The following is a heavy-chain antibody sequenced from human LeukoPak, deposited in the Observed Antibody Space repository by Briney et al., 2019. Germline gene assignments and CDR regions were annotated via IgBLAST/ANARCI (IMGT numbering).Heavy chain of an antibody. CDR1: GFTFSSYS. CDR2: ISSSSSYI. V-gene: IGHV3-21*01. CDR3: ARVGRLGFDY. J-gene: IGHJ4*02. Sequence: PGRSLRLSCAASGFTFSSYSMNWVRQAPGKGLEWVSSISSSSSYIYYADSVKGRFTISRDNAKDSLYLQMNSLRAEDTAVYYCARVGRLGFDYWGQGTLVTVSS. D-gene: IGHD3-10*01.